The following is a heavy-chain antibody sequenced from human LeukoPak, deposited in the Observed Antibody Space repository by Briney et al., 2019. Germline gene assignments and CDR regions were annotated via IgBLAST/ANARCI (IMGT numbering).Heavy chain of an antibody. D-gene: IGHD3-22*01. V-gene: IGHV3-21*01. CDR2: ISSSSSYI. CDR1: GFTFSSYS. J-gene: IGHJ5*02. Sequence: GGSLRLSCAASGFTFSSYSMNWVRQAPGKGLEWVSSISSSSSYIYYADSVKGRFTISRDNAKNSLYLQMNSLRAEGTAVYYCARGTRNGVVVITAWGQGTLVTVSS. CDR3: ARGTRNGVVVITA.